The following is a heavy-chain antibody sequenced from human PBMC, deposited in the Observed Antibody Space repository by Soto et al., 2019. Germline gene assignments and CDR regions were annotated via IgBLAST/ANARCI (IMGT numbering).Heavy chain of an antibody. D-gene: IGHD3-16*01. V-gene: IGHV4-59*01. CDR2: IYSSGTT. Sequence: EKLPLTCSVSGGSLRRSYWSWFRQPPGKGLEWIGYIYSSGTTNYNPSLRSRVTISGDTSKKLISLNLRSVTAADTAVSCCARSAASFSGSVIWGDLLDFCGQG. J-gene: IGHJ3*01. CDR3: ARSAASFSGSVIWGDLLDF. CDR1: GGSLRRSY.